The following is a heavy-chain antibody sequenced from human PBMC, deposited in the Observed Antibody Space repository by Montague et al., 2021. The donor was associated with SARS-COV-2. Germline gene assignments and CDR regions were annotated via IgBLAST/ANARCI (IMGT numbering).Heavy chain of an antibody. CDR3: ARVSLAAAATRSDY. J-gene: IGHJ4*02. D-gene: IGHD6-13*01. CDR1: GGSVSSGGYY. Sequence: SEILSLTCTVSGGSVSSGGYYWSWIRQPPGKGLEWIGYIYYSGSTNYXXXLESRVTISLDTSKNQFSLKLTSVTAADTAVYYCARVSLAAAATRSDYWGQGTLVTVSS. CDR2: IYYSGST. V-gene: IGHV4-61*08.